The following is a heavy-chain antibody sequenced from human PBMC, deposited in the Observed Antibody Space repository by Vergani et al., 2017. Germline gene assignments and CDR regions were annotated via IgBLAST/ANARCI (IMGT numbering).Heavy chain of an antibody. V-gene: IGHV4-39*07. Sequence: QLQLQESGPGLVKPSETLSLTCTVSGGSISSSSYYWGWIRQPPGKGLEWIGSIYYSGSTSYNPSLKSRVPISVDTSKNQFSLKLSSVTAADTAVYDCATKGGEDYDFWSGYYGDNWFDPWGQGTLVTVSS. D-gene: IGHD3-3*01. CDR1: GGSISSSSYY. CDR2: IYYSGST. J-gene: IGHJ5*02. CDR3: ATKGGEDYDFWSGYYGDNWFDP.